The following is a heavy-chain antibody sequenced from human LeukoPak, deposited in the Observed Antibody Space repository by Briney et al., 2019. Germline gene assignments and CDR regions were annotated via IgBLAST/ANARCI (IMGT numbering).Heavy chain of an antibody. CDR3: ARESDSSLTFIDY. D-gene: IGHD4-11*01. J-gene: IGHJ4*02. CDR1: GYTFTGYY. CDR2: NNPNSGGT. V-gene: IGHV1-2*02. Sequence: GASVKVSCKASGYTFTGYYMHWVRQAPGQGLEWMGWNNPNSGGTNYAQKFQGRVTMTRDTSISTAYMGLSRLRSDDTAVYYCARESDSSLTFIDYWGQGTLVTVSS.